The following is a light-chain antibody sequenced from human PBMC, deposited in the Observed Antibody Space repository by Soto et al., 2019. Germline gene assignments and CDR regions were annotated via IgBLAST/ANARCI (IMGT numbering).Light chain of an antibody. CDR2: EVS. J-gene: IGLJ2*01. V-gene: IGLV2-14*01. CDR3: DSYTANNVL. Sequence: QSVLTQPASVSGSPGQSITISCAGTNSDVGGHNYVSWYQHHPGRAPKLILYEVSNRPSGVSSRFSGSKSGDTASLTISGLQAEDEADYYCDSYTANNVLFGGGTQLTVL. CDR1: NSDVGGHNY.